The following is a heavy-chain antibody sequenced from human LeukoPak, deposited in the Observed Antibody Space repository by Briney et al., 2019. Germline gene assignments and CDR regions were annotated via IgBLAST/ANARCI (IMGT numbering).Heavy chain of an antibody. V-gene: IGHV3-66*02. CDR1: GFTVSNNY. J-gene: IGHJ6*03. Sequence: GGSLRLSCAASGFTVSNNYMSWVRQAPGKGLEWVSVIYSGGNTYYADSVRGRFTISRDNSKSTLYLQMNSLRAEDTAVYYCAREGSGVVYYMDVWGKGTTVIVSS. CDR2: IYSGGNT. CDR3: AREGSGVVYYMDV. D-gene: IGHD3-3*01.